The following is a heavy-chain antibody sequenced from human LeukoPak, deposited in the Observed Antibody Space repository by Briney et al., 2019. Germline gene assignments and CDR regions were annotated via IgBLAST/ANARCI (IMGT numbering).Heavy chain of an antibody. J-gene: IGHJ4*02. CDR2: IIPILGIA. CDR1: GYTFTSYG. Sequence: SVKVSCKASGYTFTSYGISWVRPAPGKGLEWMGRIIPILGIANYAQKFQGRVTITADESTSTAYMELSSLRSEDTAVYYCARTLGIAAAGTHFDYWGQGTLVTVSS. CDR3: ARTLGIAAAGTHFDY. D-gene: IGHD6-13*01. V-gene: IGHV1-69*04.